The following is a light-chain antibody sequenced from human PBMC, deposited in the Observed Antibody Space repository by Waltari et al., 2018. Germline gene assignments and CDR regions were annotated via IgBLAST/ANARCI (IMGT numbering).Light chain of an antibody. J-gene: IGKJ3*01. CDR1: QSVSRY. Sequence: EIVLTQSPVPLSLSPGDRATLPCRASQSVSRYLAWYQQKPGQAPSLLIYDTFSRASGIPARFSGSGSGTDFTLTISSLEPEDFAVYYCLHRSNWPPLFTFGPGTKVDIK. CDR2: DTF. CDR3: LHRSNWPPLFT. V-gene: IGKV3-11*01.